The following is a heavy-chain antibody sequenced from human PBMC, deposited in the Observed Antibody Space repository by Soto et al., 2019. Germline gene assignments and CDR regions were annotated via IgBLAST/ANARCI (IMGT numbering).Heavy chain of an antibody. CDR2: IKQDGSEK. CDR3: AAYDLRYGGHDP. J-gene: IGHJ5*02. CDR1: GFTFSSYW. D-gene: IGHD3-16*01. Sequence: EVQLVESGGGLVQPGGSLRLSCAASGFTFSSYWMSWVRQAPGKGLEWVANIKQDGSEKYYVDSVKGRFATSRDNAENSLYLQMNRLRAEDTAVYYCAAYDLRYGGHDPWGQGTLVTVSS. V-gene: IGHV3-7*01.